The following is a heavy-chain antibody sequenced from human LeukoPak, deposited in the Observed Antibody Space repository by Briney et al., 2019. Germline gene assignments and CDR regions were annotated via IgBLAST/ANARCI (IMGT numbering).Heavy chain of an antibody. J-gene: IGHJ5*02. CDR2: ISGSGNTI. D-gene: IGHD6-13*01. Sequence: GGSLRLSCAASGFTFSDYYMNWIRQAPGKGLEWISYISGSGNTIYQADSVKGRFTISRDNAKNSLFLQMNSLRADDTAVYYCARDLEQQMVLGRFDPWGQGTLVIVSP. CDR1: GFTFSDYY. CDR3: ARDLEQQMVLGRFDP. V-gene: IGHV3-11*01.